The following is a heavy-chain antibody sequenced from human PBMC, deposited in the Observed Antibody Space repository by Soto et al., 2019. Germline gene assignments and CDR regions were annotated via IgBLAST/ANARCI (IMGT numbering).Heavy chain of an antibody. CDR1: GGSISSSDFY. Sequence: PSETLSLTCTVSGGSISSSDFYWGLLRQTPGKGLEFIGSMYYSGSTYYNPSLKSRLTISVDTSKNQFTLKLISVTAADTAVYYCAVVDSTGNWFDPWGEGALVTVSS. CDR3: AVVDSTGNWFDP. D-gene: IGHD6-25*01. J-gene: IGHJ5*02. V-gene: IGHV4-39*01. CDR2: MYYSGST.